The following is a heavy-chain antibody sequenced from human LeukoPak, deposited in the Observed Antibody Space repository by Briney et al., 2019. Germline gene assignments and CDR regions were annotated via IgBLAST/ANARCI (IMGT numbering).Heavy chain of an antibody. CDR1: GFTFSSYV. CDR3: ARPYCSSTSCYGFLEY. J-gene: IGHJ4*02. V-gene: IGHV3-23*01. D-gene: IGHD2-2*01. Sequence: GGSLRLSCAASGFTFSSYVMSWVRQAPGKGLEWVSTISSSGSSTYEADSVKGRFTISRDNSKNSLYLQMNSLRAEDTAVYYCARPYCSSTSCYGFLEYWGQGTLVTVSS. CDR2: ISSSGSST.